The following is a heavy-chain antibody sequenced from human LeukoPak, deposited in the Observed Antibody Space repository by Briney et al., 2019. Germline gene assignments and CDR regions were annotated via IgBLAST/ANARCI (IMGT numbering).Heavy chain of an antibody. CDR3: ARPGSGYSYTIDY. CDR1: GYTFTAYY. D-gene: IGHD5-18*01. Sequence: GPSLKASCKASGYTFTAYYMPWVGQATGQGLEWIGWINPNSGGTNYAPKFQGRVTMTRDTSISTAYMELSRLRSDDTAVYYCARPGSGYSYTIDYWGQGTLVTVSS. J-gene: IGHJ4*02. CDR2: INPNSGGT. V-gene: IGHV1-2*02.